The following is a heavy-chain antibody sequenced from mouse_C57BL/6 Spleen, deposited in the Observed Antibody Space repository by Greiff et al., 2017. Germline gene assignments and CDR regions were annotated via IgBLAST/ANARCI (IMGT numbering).Heavy chain of an antibody. CDR2: IDPNSGGT. Sequence: QVQLQQSGAELVKPGASVKLSCKASGYTFTSYWMHWVKQRPGRGLEWIGRIDPNSGGTKYNEKFKSKTTLTVDKPTSTAYMQLSSLTSEDSAVYYCARDYGSSYDAMDYWGQGTSVTVSS. J-gene: IGHJ4*01. D-gene: IGHD1-1*01. CDR1: GYTFTSYW. CDR3: ARDYGSSYDAMDY. V-gene: IGHV1-72*01.